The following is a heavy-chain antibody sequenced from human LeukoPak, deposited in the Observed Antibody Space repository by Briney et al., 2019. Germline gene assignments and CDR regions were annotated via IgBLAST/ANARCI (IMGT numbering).Heavy chain of an antibody. CDR3: ARSLSSNWFSTLHSGYYGMDV. J-gene: IGHJ6*02. V-gene: IGHV3-11*01. D-gene: IGHD6-13*01. CDR1: GFTFSDYY. Sequence: GGSLRLSCAASGFTFSDYYMSWIRQAPGKGLEWVSYMSSSGSTIYYADSVKGRFTISRDNAKNSLYLRMNSLRAEDTAVYYCARSLSSNWFSTLHSGYYGMDVCGQGTTVTVSS. CDR2: MSSSGSTI.